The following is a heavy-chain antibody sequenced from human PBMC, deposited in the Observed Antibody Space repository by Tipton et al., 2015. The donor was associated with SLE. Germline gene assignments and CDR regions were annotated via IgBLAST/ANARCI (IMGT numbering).Heavy chain of an antibody. J-gene: IGHJ5*02. D-gene: IGHD5-18*01. V-gene: IGHV3-21*01. CDR3: ARGQQWT. CDR2: ISSSSDYI. CDR1: GFTFSSYS. Sequence: QLVQSGGGLVKRGGSLRPSCAASGFTFSSYSMNWVRQAPGKGLEWVSSISSSSDYIYYADSVKGRFTISRDNAKNSLYLQMNSLRAEDTAVYYCARGQQWTWGQGTLVTVSS.